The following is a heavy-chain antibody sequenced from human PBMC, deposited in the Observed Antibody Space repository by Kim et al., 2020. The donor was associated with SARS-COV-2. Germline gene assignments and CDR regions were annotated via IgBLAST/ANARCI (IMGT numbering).Heavy chain of an antibody. CDR3: ARGLNGYSSSWYFDY. J-gene: IGHJ4*02. CDR2: IHHSGRA. Sequence: SETLSLTCGVSGGSLTGYFWSWIRRPPGKGLEWIGEIHHSGRANYNPSLKSQVTMSIDTTKNQFSLKLTYVTAADRATYYCARGLNGYSSSWYFDYWGQG. D-gene: IGHD6-13*01. CDR1: GGSLTGYF. V-gene: IGHV4-34*01.